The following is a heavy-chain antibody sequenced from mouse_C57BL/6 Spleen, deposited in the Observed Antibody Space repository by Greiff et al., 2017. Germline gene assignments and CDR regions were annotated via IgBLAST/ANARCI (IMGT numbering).Heavy chain of an antibody. J-gene: IGHJ3*01. CDR3: ARSHYYGSSSWFAY. CDR2: INPNNGGT. D-gene: IGHD1-1*01. V-gene: IGHV1-26*01. CDR1: GYTFTDYY. Sequence: VQLQQSGPELVKPGASVKISCKASGYTFTDYYMNWVNQSHGKSLEWIGDINPNNGGTSYNQKFKGKATLTVDKSSSTAYMELRSLTSEDSAVYYCARSHYYGSSSWFAYWGQGTLVTVSA.